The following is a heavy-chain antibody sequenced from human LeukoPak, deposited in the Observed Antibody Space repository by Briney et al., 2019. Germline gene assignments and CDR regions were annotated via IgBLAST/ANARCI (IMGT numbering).Heavy chain of an antibody. CDR1: GYTFDTYY. D-gene: IGHD3-10*01. CDR3: ARDVIGPDY. V-gene: IGHV1-2*02. Sequence: ASVKVSCKASGYTFDTYYIHWVRLAPGQGLEWMGWINPNSGGTNYAPKFQGRVTMTRDTSIRTAYMELDSLRSDDTAVYYCARDVIGPDYWGQGTLVTVSS. J-gene: IGHJ4*02. CDR2: INPNSGGT.